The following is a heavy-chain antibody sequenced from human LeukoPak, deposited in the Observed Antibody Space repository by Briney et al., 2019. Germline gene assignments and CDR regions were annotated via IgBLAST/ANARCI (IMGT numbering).Heavy chain of an antibody. D-gene: IGHD4-17*01. V-gene: IGHV3-73*01. CDR1: GFTFSDSA. CDR3: IRLDYDDYAPVC. J-gene: IGHJ4*02. CDR2: IRSKANNYAT. Sequence: GGSLKLSCAASGFTFSDSAIHWVRQASGKGPEWVGRIRSKANNYATEYAASVKGRFTISRHDSKNTAYLQMNSLKTEDTAVYYCIRLDYDDYAPVCWGQGTLVTVSS.